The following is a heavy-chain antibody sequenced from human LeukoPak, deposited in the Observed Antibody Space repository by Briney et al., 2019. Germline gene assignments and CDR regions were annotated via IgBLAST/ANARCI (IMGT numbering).Heavy chain of an antibody. CDR2: ISHTSDTI. D-gene: IGHD3-22*01. Sequence: PGGSLRLSCAASGFTFSGYEMNWVRQAPGKGLECIAYISHTSDTINYADSVKGQFTISRDNAKNSLYLQMNSLRADYTAVYYCARLNYYDASGYQSVPHWGQGTLVTVSS. V-gene: IGHV3-48*03. J-gene: IGHJ1*01. CDR3: ARLNYYDASGYQSVPH. CDR1: GFTFSGYE.